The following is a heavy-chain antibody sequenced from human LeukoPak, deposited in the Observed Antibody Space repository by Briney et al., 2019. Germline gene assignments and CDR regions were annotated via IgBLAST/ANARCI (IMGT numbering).Heavy chain of an antibody. CDR2: ISYDGITT. J-gene: IGHJ4*02. CDR1: GFTFTSHA. CDR3: ARGQGMPPDYFDY. V-gene: IGHV3-64*01. D-gene: IGHD2-2*01. Sequence: PGGSLRLSCTASGFTFTSHAFHWVRQAPGKGLEYVSAISYDGITTFYANSVKGRFTISRDDSDNTVYLQMDNLRADDLAIYYCARGQGMPPDYFDYWGQGALVTVSS.